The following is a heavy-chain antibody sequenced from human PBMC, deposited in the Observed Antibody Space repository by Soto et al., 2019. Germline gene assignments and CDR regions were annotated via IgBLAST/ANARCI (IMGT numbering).Heavy chain of an antibody. D-gene: IGHD3-10*01. Sequence: QVQLVESGGGVVQPGRSLRLSCAASGFTFSSHSIHWVRQAPGKGLEWVAVISYDGSIKYYADSVKGQFTISRDSSKNTAYLQMNSLRAEDTAVFYCAREWSTSGDLDYWGQGTLVIVSS. J-gene: IGHJ4*02. V-gene: IGHV3-30-3*01. CDR3: AREWSTSGDLDY. CDR2: ISYDGSIK. CDR1: GFTFSSHS.